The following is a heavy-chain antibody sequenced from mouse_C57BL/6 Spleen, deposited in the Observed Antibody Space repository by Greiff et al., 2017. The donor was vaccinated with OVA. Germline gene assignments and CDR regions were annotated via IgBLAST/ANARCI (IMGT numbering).Heavy chain of an antibody. CDR1: GYSFTGYF. Sequence: VQLQQSGPELVKPGDSVKISCKASGYSFTGYFMNWVMQSHGKSLEWIGRINPYNGDTFYNQKFKGKATLTVDKSSSTAHMELRSLTSEDSAVYYCARSPVVATGYFDVWGTGTTVTVSS. D-gene: IGHD1-1*01. CDR3: ARSPVVATGYFDV. V-gene: IGHV1-20*01. J-gene: IGHJ1*03. CDR2: INPYNGDT.